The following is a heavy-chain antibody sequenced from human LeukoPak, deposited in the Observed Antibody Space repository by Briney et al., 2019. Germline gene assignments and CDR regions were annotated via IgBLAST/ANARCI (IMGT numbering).Heavy chain of an antibody. CDR2: ISWDSSYT. CDR3: AGGLRSFDWGCEH. J-gene: IGHJ4*02. CDR1: GFTFTDYY. D-gene: IGHD3-9*01. V-gene: IGHV3-11*05. Sequence: GGSLRLSCTASGFTFTDYYRRWIRQAPGRGLEWVSYISWDSSYTSYADSVKGRFTVSRDNAQKSLYLQMDSLRAEDTAEYYCAGGLRSFDWGCEHWGPGTLVTVSS.